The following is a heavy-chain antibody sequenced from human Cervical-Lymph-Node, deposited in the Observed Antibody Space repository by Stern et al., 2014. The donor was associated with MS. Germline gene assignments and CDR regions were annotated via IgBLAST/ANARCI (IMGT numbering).Heavy chain of an antibody. J-gene: IGHJ4*02. CDR2: ISAHNGNT. D-gene: IGHD5-24*01. Sequence: VQLVESGAEVKKPGSSVKVSCKASGYTLTTYGITWVRQAPGQGPEWMGWISAHNGNTNYAQKFQGRVTITTDTSTSTAYMQLRSLRSDDTAIYYCARGLTRWVQPFYLDYWGQGTLVTVPS. V-gene: IGHV1-18*01. CDR1: GYTLTTYG. CDR3: ARGLTRWVQPFYLDY.